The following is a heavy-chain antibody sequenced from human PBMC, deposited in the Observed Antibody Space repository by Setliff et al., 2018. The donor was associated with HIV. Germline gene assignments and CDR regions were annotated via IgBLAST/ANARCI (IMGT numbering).Heavy chain of an antibody. V-gene: IGHV4-59*08. CDR2: ISYSGTT. CDR1: GGFSSIGSFY. D-gene: IGHD1-26*01. J-gene: IGHJ6*03. Sequence: ETLSLTCTVSGGFSSIGSFYWGWIRQPPGKGLEWIGHISYSGTTNYNPSLKSRVTMSVDTSRNQFSLRLTSLTAADTAVYFCARRRPPPSGTYSRYYLDVWGKGTTVTVSS. CDR3: ARRRPPPSGTYSRYYLDV.